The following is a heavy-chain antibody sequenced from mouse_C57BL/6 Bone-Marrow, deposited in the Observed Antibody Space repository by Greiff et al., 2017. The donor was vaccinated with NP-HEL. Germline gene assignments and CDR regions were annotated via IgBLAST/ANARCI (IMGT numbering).Heavy chain of an antibody. V-gene: IGHV1-19*01. CDR3: ARFRGPYYFDG. CDR2: INPYNGGT. J-gene: IGHJ2*01. Sequence: EVQLQQSGPVLVKPGASVKMSCKASGYTFTDYYMNWVKQSHGKSLEWIGVINPYNGGTSYNQKFKGKATLTVDKSSSTAYMELNSLTSEDSAVYYCARFRGPYYFDGWGQGTTLTVSS. CDR1: GYTFTDYY. D-gene: IGHD3-1*01.